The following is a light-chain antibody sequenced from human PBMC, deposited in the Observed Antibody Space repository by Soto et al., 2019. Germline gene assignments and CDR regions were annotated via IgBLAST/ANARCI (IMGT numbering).Light chain of an antibody. CDR2: DVS. CDR3: SSYTSSSTLEVV. CDR1: SSDVGGYNY. V-gene: IGLV2-14*01. Sequence: QSALTQPASVSGSPGQSITISCTGTSSDVGGYNYVSWYQQHPGKAPKLMIYDVSNRPSGVSNRFSGSKSGNTASLTISGLQAGEEADYHCSSYTSSSTLEVVFGGGIKLTV. J-gene: IGLJ2*01.